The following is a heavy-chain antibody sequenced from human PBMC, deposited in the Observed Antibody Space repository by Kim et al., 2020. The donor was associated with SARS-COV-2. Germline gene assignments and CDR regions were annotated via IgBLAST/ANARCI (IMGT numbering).Heavy chain of an antibody. CDR3: ARVLDYGEGIDS. D-gene: IGHD4-17*01. V-gene: IGHV1-18*01. Sequence: NYAQKLQGRVTMTTDTSTSTAYMELRGLGSDDTAVYYCARVLDYGEGIDSWGQGTLVTVSS. J-gene: IGHJ5*01.